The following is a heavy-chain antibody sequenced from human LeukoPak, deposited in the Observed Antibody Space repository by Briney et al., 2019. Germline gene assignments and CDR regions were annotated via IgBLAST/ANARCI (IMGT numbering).Heavy chain of an antibody. D-gene: IGHD4-17*01. Sequence: SETLSLTCTVSGGSINTYYWSWIRQPPGKGLEWIGYISYSGSRNYNPSLKSRVTISVDTSKNQFSLKLSSVTAADTAVYYCARASYGDYDYFDYWGQGTLVTVSS. CDR2: ISYSGSR. V-gene: IGHV4-59*12. CDR3: ARASYGDYDYFDY. CDR1: GGSINTYY. J-gene: IGHJ4*02.